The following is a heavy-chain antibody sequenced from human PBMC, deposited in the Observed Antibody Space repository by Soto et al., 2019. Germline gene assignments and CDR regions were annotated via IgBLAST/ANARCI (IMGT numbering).Heavy chain of an antibody. J-gene: IGHJ4*02. V-gene: IGHV3-30-3*01. CDR2: ISYDGSNK. Sequence: QVQLVESGGGVVQPGRSLRPSCAASGFTFSSYAMHWVRQAPGKGLEWVAVISYDGSNKYYADSVKGRFTISRDNSKNTLYLQMNSLRAEDTAVYYCAREWDSSGYQDYWGQGTLVTVSS. CDR3: AREWDSSGYQDY. CDR1: GFTFSSYA. D-gene: IGHD3-22*01.